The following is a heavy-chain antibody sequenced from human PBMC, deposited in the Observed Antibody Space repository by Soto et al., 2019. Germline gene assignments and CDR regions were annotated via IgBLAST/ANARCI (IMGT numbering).Heavy chain of an antibody. CDR2: IYPGDSDT. CDR1: GYSFTSYW. D-gene: IGHD3-22*01. CDR3: ARDARGYYYDSSGPPDAFDI. J-gene: IGHJ3*02. Sequence: GESLKISCKGSGYSFTSYWIGWVRQMPGKGLEWMGIIYPGDSDTRYSPSFQGQVTISADKSISTAYLQWSSLKASDTAMYYCARDARGYYYDSSGPPDAFDIWGQGTMVTVSS. V-gene: IGHV5-51*01.